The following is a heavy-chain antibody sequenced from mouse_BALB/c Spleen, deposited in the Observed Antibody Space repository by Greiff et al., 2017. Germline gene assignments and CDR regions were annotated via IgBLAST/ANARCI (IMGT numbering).Heavy chain of an antibody. J-gene: IGHJ2*01. CDR3: TSNWDFDY. D-gene: IGHD4-1*01. Sequence: VKLQQSGTVLARPGASVKMSCKASGYSFTSYWMHWVKQRPGQGLEWIGAIYPGNSDTSYNQKFKGKAKLTAVTSASTAYVELSSLTNEDSAVYYCTSNWDFDYWGQGTTLTVSS. CDR1: GYSFTSYW. V-gene: IGHV1-5*01. CDR2: IYPGNSDT.